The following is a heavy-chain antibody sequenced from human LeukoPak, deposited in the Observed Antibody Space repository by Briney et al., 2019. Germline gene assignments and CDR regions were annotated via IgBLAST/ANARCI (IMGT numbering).Heavy chain of an antibody. J-gene: IGHJ4*02. D-gene: IGHD6-13*01. V-gene: IGHV3-74*01. CDR2: INSDGSST. CDR1: GFAVSSNY. CDR3: TRVFVGDEYSSSGY. Sequence: PGGSLRLSCAASGFAVSSNYMHWVRQAPGKGLVWVSRINSDGSSTTYADSVKGRFTISRDNAKNTLYLQMNSLKVEDTAVYYCTRVFVGDEYSSSGYWGQGTLVTVSS.